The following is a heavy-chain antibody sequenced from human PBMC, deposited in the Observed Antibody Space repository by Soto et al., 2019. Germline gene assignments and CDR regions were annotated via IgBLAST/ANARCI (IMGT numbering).Heavy chain of an antibody. V-gene: IGHV3-30-3*01. D-gene: IGHD3-10*01. CDR3: ARDTMVRGVIYYFDY. CDR2: ISYDGSNK. Sequence: GSLRLSCAASGFTFSSYAMHWVRQAPGKGLEWVAVISYDGSNKYYADSVKGRFTISRDNSKNTLYLQMNSLRAEDTAVYYCARDTMVRGVIYYFDYWGQGTLVTVS. CDR1: GFTFSSYA. J-gene: IGHJ4*02.